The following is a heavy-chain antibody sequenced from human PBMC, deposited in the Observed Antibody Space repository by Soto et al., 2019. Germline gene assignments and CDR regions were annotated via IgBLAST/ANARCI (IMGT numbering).Heavy chain of an antibody. D-gene: IGHD3-16*02. CDR1: VFTLSGYT. CDR3: AKDMADYVWGRYRPDFDC. Sequence: PGGSLRLSCASSVFTLSGYTMNCVRDSPGKWLEWVSLISSSSSYIHYADSVKGRFTISRDNAKNSLYLQMNSLRAEDTAVYYCAKDMADYVWGRYRPDFDCWGQGTLVTVSS. CDR2: ISSSSSYI. J-gene: IGHJ4*02. V-gene: IGHV3-21*01.